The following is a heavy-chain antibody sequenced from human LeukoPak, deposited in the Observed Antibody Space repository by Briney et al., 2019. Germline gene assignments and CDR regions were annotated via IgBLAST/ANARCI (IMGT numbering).Heavy chain of an antibody. D-gene: IGHD5-12*01. CDR2: ISGGGDTI. CDR1: GITFSSFA. Sequence: GESLRLSCAASGITFSSFAMSWVRQAPGRGLEWVSGISGGGDTIFYADSVKGRFTISRDNSKNTLYLQMNSLRAEDTAAYYCAKGYSGYDWSLVDYWGQGTLVTASS. V-gene: IGHV3-23*01. CDR3: AKGYSGYDWSLVDY. J-gene: IGHJ4*02.